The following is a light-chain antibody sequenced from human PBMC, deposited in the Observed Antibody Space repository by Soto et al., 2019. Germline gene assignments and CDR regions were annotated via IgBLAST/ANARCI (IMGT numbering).Light chain of an antibody. CDR1: HDISTY. V-gene: IGKV1-9*01. J-gene: IGKJ1*01. Sequence: DIQLTQSPSLLSASVGDRVTITFRASHDISTYLAWYQQKPGRAPKLLIYDASTLQSGVPSRFSGSGSGTEFTLTISSLQPEDFATYYCQQLNSYPWTFGQGTKVDVK. CDR2: DAS. CDR3: QQLNSYPWT.